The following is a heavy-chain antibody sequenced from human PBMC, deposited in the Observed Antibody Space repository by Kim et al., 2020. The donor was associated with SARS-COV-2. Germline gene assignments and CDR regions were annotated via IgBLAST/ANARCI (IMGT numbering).Heavy chain of an antibody. D-gene: IGHD1-7*01. CDR3: AKGWNYVYYYFDY. J-gene: IGHJ4*02. Sequence: YAAAVKGRLTISRDKAKNSLYLQMNSRRDEDTAVYYCAKGWNYVYYYFDYWGQGTLVTVSS. V-gene: IGHV3-48*02.